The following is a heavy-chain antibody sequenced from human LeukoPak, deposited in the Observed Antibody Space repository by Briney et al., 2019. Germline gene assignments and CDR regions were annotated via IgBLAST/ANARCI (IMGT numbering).Heavy chain of an antibody. CDR2: INSDGSEG. J-gene: IGHJ4*02. V-gene: IGHV3-7*03. Sequence: PGGSLRLSCAVSGFTFSGFWMSWSRQAPGKGLEWVASINSDGSEGYYADVVKGRFTISRDNAKNSLYLQINSLRAEDTAVYYCASTPRTRNYDILTGYYFDYWGQGTLVTVSS. D-gene: IGHD3-9*01. CDR3: ASTPRTRNYDILTGYYFDY. CDR1: GFTFSGFW.